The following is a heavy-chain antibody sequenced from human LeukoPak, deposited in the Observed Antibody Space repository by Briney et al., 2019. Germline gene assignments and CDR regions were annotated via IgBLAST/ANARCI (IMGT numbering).Heavy chain of an antibody. CDR2: IYRRGRT. D-gene: IGHD2-8*01. CDR3: AGDPGLMDVRGAFDI. J-gene: IGHJ3*02. CDR1: GWTHRHYY. Sequence: PCWSLPQSCVACGWTHRHYYMSGVRQPGWKGGDRVRVIYRRGRTNYGDPVQGRFTISGHNSKNTLYFQMNSLRAEDTSVYYCAGDPGLMDVRGAFDIWGQGTMVTVSS. V-gene: IGHV3-53*04.